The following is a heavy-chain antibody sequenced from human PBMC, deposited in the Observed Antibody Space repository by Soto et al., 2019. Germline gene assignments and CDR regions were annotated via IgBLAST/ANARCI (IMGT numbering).Heavy chain of an antibody. J-gene: IGHJ4*02. D-gene: IGHD1-1*01. CDR3: TRDNNWSYDY. CDR1: GFTFSSHW. CDR2: IGPSGSGT. Sequence: PGGSRRLSWAASGFTFSSHWMHWVRQAPGKGLVWVSHIGPSGSGTRDADSVQGRFTISRDNARNTLYLQMNSLRDEDTAVYYCTRDNNWSYDYWGQGILVTVSS. V-gene: IGHV3-74*01.